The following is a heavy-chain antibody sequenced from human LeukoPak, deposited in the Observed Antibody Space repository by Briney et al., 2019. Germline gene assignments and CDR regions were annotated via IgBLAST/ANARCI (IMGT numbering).Heavy chain of an antibody. CDR2: ISGSGNGFSI. V-gene: IGHV3-64D*06. Sequence: GSLRLSCSASGFVFTIYTMYWVRQAPGKGTEYVSTISGSGNGFSIYYADSVKGRFTISRDDSKSILYLQMNGLRSEDTAVYYCVKDFGRIRGTPDSWGQGTLVTVSS. CDR3: VKDFGRIRGTPDS. D-gene: IGHD1-26*01. J-gene: IGHJ4*02. CDR1: GFVFTIYT.